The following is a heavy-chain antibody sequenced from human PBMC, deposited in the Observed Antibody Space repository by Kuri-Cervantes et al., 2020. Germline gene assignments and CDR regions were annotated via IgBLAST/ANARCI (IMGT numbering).Heavy chain of an antibody. J-gene: IGHJ4*02. V-gene: IGHV3-7*01. CDR2: IKQDGSEK. CDR3: ARGARSLDY. Sequence: GESLKISCAASGFTFSSYWMSWVRQAPGKGLEWVANIKQDGSEKYYVDSVKGRFTISRDNAKNSLYLQMNSLRAEDTAVYYCARGARSLDYWGQGTLVTVSS. CDR1: GFTFSSYW.